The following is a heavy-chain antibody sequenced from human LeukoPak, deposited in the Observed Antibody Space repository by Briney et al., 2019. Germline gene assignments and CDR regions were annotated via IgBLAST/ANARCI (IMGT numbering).Heavy chain of an antibody. J-gene: IGHJ4*02. Sequence: ASVKVSCKASGYTFTGYYMHWVRQAPGQGLEWMGWINPNSGGTNYAQKLQGRVTMTTDTSTSTAYMELRSLRSDDTAVYYCARGERYCSSTSCFHDYGDYGDYWGQGTLVTVSS. D-gene: IGHD2-2*01. CDR2: INPNSGGT. V-gene: IGHV1-2*02. CDR1: GYTFTGYY. CDR3: ARGERYCSSTSCFHDYGDYGDY.